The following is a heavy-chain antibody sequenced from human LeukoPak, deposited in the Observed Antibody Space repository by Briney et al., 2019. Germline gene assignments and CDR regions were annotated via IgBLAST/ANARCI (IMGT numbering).Heavy chain of an antibody. J-gene: IGHJ4*02. CDR2: IYYSGST. D-gene: IGHD1-1*01. CDR1: GGSIGNYY. Sequence: PSETLSLTCTVSGGSIGNYYWSWIRQPPGKGLECLWFIYYSGSTNYSPSPSSRLTMSIDTSKNQFPLKLSSVTAADTAVYYCARAGTNWSSGCYFDYWGQGALVTVSS. V-gene: IGHV4-59*01. CDR3: ARAGTNWSSGCYFDY.